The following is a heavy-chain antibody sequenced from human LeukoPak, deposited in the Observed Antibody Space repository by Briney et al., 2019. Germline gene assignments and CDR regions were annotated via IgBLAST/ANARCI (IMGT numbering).Heavy chain of an antibody. CDR2: IYSGGST. CDR3: ARSPPMSQFDY. CDR1: GFTLSSNY. Sequence: PGGSLRLSCAASGFTLSSNYMSWVRQAPGKGLEGVSVIYSGGSTYYSDSVKGRFTISRDNSKNTLYLQMNSLRAEDTAVYYCARSPPMSQFDYWRQGALLTVSS. D-gene: IGHD3-22*01. V-gene: IGHV3-66*02. J-gene: IGHJ4*02.